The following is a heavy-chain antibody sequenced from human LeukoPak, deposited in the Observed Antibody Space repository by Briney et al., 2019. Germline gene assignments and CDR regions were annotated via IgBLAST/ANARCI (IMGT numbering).Heavy chain of an antibody. Sequence: SETLSLTCSVSGGSISSYYWSWIRQPPGKGLEWIGYSYYSGISNYNRSLKSRVTISVDTSKNQFSLKLSSVTAADTAVYYCAREDSSGYYYGLFDYWGQGTLVTVSS. CDR2: SYYSGIS. D-gene: IGHD3-22*01. V-gene: IGHV4-59*01. CDR1: GGSISSYY. CDR3: AREDSSGYYYGLFDY. J-gene: IGHJ4*02.